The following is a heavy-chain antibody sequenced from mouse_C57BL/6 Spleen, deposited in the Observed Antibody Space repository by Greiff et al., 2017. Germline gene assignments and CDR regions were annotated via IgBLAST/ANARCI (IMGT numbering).Heavy chain of an antibody. CDR3: ARGIYYDYSYYAMDY. J-gene: IGHJ4*01. CDR1: GYAFSSSW. CDR2: IYPEDGDT. V-gene: IGHV1-82*01. D-gene: IGHD2-4*01. Sequence: QVQLQQSGPELVKPGASVKISCKASGYAFSSSWMNWVKQRPGKGLEWIGRIYPEDGDTNYNGKVKGKATLTADKASSTAYMQLSSLTSEDSAVYFCARGIYYDYSYYAMDYWGQGTSVTVSS.